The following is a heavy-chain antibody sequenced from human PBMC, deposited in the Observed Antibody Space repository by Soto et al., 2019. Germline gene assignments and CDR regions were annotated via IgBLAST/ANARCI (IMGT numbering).Heavy chain of an antibody. J-gene: IGHJ5*02. CDR1: GYTFTGYY. D-gene: IGHD3-10*01. CDR3: ARDTGNYYGLGSYYSP. CDR2: VNPTNGAT. V-gene: IGHV1-2*02. Sequence: QGPLVQSGAEVKKPGASVKVSCKASGYTFTGYYVHWVRQAPGQGLEWMGWVNPTNGATVYAQNFQGRVSMTRDTSITTAYMELSSLRSDDTAVYYCARDTGNYYGLGSYYSPWGQGTLVTVSS.